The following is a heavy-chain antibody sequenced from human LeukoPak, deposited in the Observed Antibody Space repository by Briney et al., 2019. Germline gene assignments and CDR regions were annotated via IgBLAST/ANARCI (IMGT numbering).Heavy chain of an antibody. CDR2: IYHSGST. J-gene: IGHJ4*02. D-gene: IGHD5-24*01. V-gene: IGHV4-30-2*01. CDR3: ARDGGDGYFDY. CDR1: GGSISSGGYS. Sequence: PSETLSLTCTVSGGSISSGGYSWSWIRQPPGKGLEWIGYIYHSGSTYYNPSLKSRVTISVDRSKNQFSQKLSSVTAADTAVYYCARDGGDGYFDYWGQGTLVTVSS.